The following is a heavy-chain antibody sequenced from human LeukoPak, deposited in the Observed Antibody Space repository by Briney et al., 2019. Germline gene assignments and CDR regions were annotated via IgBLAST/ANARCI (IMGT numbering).Heavy chain of an antibody. V-gene: IGHV3-74*01. D-gene: IGHD3-10*01. J-gene: IGHJ4*02. CDR1: GFTFSSYW. CDR3: ARTVPGYFSDY. Sequence: PGGSLRLSCAASGFTFSSYWMHWVRQAPGKGLVWVSRINTDGSSTTYADSVKGRFTISRDNAKNTLYLQMNSLRAEDTAVYYCARTVPGYFSDYWGQGTLVTVSS. CDR2: INTDGSST.